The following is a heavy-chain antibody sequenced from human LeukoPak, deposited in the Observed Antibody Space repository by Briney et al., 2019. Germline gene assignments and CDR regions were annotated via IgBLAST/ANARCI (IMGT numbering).Heavy chain of an antibody. CDR1: GFTVSSNH. CDR3: ARDRYGRNAFDI. Sequence: GGSLRFSCAASGFTVSSNHMSWVRQAPGKGLEWVSGIYSGGSTYYADSVKGRFTISRDNSQNTLYLQMNGLRVEDTAVYYCARDRYGRNAFDIWGQGTMVTVSS. J-gene: IGHJ3*02. CDR2: IYSGGST. D-gene: IGHD1-1*01. V-gene: IGHV3-53*01.